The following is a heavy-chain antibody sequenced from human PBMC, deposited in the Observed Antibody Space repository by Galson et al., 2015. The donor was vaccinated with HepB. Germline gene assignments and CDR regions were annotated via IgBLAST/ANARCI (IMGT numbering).Heavy chain of an antibody. J-gene: IGHJ4*02. Sequence: SLRLSCAASGFIFSNYGIHWVRQAPGKGLEWVALISFHGNSKYYADSVKGRFTMSRDNSNNTVFLEMNSLRAEDTAVHHCAKDEFWSAPGAGFDYWGQGTLVTVSS. CDR3: AKDEFWSAPGAGFDY. CDR2: ISFHGNSK. V-gene: IGHV3-30*18. D-gene: IGHD3-3*01. CDR1: GFIFSNYG.